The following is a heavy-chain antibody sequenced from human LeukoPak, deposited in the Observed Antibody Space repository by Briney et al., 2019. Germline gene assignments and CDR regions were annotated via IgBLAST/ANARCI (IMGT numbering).Heavy chain of an antibody. Sequence: GGSLRLSCVASGFSFSTYGMSWVRHAPRKGLGWDSSIREMTGRTYYTDSVKGRFTISRDNSKNTLYLQMNSLRAEDTAVYYCAKGGLGAVDWFDPWGQGTLVTVSS. CDR3: AKGGLGAVDWFDP. CDR1: GFSFSTYG. V-gene: IGHV3-23*01. CDR2: IREMTGRT. D-gene: IGHD3-16*01. J-gene: IGHJ5*02.